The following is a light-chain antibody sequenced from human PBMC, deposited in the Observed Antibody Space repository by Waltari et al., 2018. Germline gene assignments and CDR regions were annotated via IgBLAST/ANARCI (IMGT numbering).Light chain of an antibody. V-gene: IGKV1-5*01. Sequence: IQMTQSPSALSASVGDRVTITCRASQRINTWLAWYQQRTGKAHKVLIYDVSTLESRVPSRFSGSGSGTEFTLAINNLQPEDFATYYCQQYYRYYTFGQGTKLEIK. J-gene: IGKJ2*01. CDR2: DVS. CDR1: QRINTW. CDR3: QQYYRYYT.